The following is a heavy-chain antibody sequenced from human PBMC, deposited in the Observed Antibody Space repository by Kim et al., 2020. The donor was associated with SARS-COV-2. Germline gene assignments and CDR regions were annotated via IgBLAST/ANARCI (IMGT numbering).Heavy chain of an antibody. Sequence: YAEPVKGRVTISRDASKTTLYLQMNSLKTEDTAVYYCTTDPRYFDWLLDYWGQGTLVTVSS. V-gene: IGHV3-15*01. CDR3: TTDPRYFDWLLDY. D-gene: IGHD3-9*01. J-gene: IGHJ4*02.